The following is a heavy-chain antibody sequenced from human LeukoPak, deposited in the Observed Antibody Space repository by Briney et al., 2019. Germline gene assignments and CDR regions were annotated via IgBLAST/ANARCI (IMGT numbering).Heavy chain of an antibody. CDR3: AKTSDYESAY. V-gene: IGHV3-23*01. Sequence: PGGSLRLSCAASGFSFGAYAMSWVRQAPGKGLEWVSVISGNGNRTYYADSVQGRFTISRDNSKNTLYLQMSGLRAEDTAVYYCAKTSDYESAYWGQGTLVTVSS. CDR2: ISGNGNRT. CDR1: GFSFGAYA. D-gene: IGHD3-16*01. J-gene: IGHJ4*02.